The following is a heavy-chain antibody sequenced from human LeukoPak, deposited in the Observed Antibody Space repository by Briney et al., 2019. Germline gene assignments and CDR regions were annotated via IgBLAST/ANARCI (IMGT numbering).Heavy chain of an antibody. Sequence: SETLSLTCAVYGGSFSGYYWSWIRQPPGKGLEWIGEINHSGSTNYNPSLKSRVTISVDTSKNQFSLKLSSVTAADTAVYYCARVLVFYDSSGYSRRAAFDIWGQGTTVTVSS. CDR2: INHSGST. J-gene: IGHJ3*02. CDR3: ARVLVFYDSSGYSRRAAFDI. CDR1: GGSFSGYY. V-gene: IGHV4-34*01. D-gene: IGHD3-22*01.